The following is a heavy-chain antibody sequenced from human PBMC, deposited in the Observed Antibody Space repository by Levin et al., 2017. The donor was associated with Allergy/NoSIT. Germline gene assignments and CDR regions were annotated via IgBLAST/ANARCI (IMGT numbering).Heavy chain of an antibody. CDR1: GFIFSNYW. J-gene: IGHJ3*02. CDR3: ARASVTPLTNLDAFDI. Sequence: TGGSLRLSCAASGFIFSNYWMNWVRQAPGKGLEWVANIKEDESEKYYVDSVKGRFVISRDNARNLLHLQMYSLRVEDTALYYCARASVTPLTNLDAFDIWGQGTMVTVSS. V-gene: IGHV3-7*03. CDR2: IKEDESEK. D-gene: IGHD4-11*01.